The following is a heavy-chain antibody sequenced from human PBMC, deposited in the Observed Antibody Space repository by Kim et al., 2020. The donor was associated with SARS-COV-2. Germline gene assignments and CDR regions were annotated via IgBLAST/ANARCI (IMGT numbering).Heavy chain of an antibody. D-gene: IGHD2-2*01. CDR3: AKVAAPDIVVVPAAMLWGRNFDY. Sequence: GGSLRLSCAASGFTFDDYAMHWVRQAPGKGLEWVSGISWNSGSIGYADSVKGRFTISRDNAKNSLYLQMNSLRAEDTALYYCAKVAAPDIVVVPAAMLWGRNFDYWVQGTLVTVSS. J-gene: IGHJ4*02. V-gene: IGHV3-9*01. CDR2: ISWNSGSI. CDR1: GFTFDDYA.